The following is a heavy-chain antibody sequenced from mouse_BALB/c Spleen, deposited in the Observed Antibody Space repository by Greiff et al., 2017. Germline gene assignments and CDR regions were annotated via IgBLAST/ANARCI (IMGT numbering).Heavy chain of an antibody. D-gene: IGHD2-14*01. V-gene: IGHV1S22*01. J-gene: IGHJ3*01. CDR1: GYTFTSYW. CDR3: TVYYRYDGFAY. CDR2: IYPGSGST. Sequence: LQQPGSELVRPGASVKLSCKASGYTFTSYWMHWVKQRPGQGLEWIGNIYPGSGSTNYDEKFKSKATLTVDTSSSTAYMQLSSLTSEDSAVYYCTVYYRYDGFAYWGQGTLVTVSA.